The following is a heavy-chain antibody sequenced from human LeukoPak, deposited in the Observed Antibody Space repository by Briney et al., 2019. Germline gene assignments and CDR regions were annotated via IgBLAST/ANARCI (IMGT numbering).Heavy chain of an antibody. CDR2: ISTGGGST. D-gene: IGHD1-26*01. Sequence: GGSLRLSCAVSGFSVTNNYMSWVRQAPGKGLEWVSAISTGGGSTYYADSVKGRFTISRNNPNNTLYLQMNNLRAEDTAVYYCAKPRDSIVGTTTPTRLATLDIWGQGTMVTVSS. J-gene: IGHJ3*02. CDR3: AKPRDSIVGTTTPTRLATLDI. CDR1: GFSVTNNY. V-gene: IGHV3-23*01.